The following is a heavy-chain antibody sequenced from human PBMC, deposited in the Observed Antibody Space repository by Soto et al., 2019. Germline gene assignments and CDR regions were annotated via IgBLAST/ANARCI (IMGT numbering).Heavy chain of an antibody. Sequence: PGGSLRLSCAASGFTVSSNYMSWVRQAPGKGLEWVSVIYSGGSTYYADSVKGRFTISRDNSKNTLYLLMNSLRTGDTATYYCARIAMVASLGFALARDYWGRGLLVTVSS. V-gene: IGHV3-66*01. D-gene: IGHD2-8*02. CDR1: GFTVSSNY. J-gene: IGHJ4*02. CDR2: IYSGGST. CDR3: ARIAMVASLGFALARDY.